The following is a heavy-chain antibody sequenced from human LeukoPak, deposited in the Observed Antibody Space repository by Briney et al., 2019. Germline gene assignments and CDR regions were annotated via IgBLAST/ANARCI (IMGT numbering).Heavy chain of an antibody. Sequence: GGCLRLSCAASGFTFRNYWMMWVRHAPGKGLVGVANIMQEGSEKDYVGSVKGPFTISRDNAKNSLYLQMNSLRAEHTALYYCARRYGSGSYVQIDDWSQRTLVTVSS. CDR2: IMQEGSEK. D-gene: IGHD3-10*01. V-gene: IGHV3-7*01. CDR3: ARRYGSGSYVQIDD. J-gene: IGHJ4*02. CDR1: GFTFRNYW.